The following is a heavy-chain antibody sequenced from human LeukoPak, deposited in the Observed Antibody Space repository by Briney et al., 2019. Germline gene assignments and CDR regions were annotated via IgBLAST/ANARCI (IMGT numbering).Heavy chain of an antibody. CDR1: GGSFSGYY. J-gene: IGHJ4*02. CDR3: ARGLQYYDYVWGSYRYTHHFDY. CDR2: INHSGST. D-gene: IGHD3-16*02. Sequence: SETLSLTCAVYGGSFSGYYWSWIRQPPGKGLEWIGEINHSGSTNYNPSLKSRVTISVDTSKNQFSLKLSSVTAADTAVYYCARGLQYYDYVWGSYRYTHHFDYWGQGTLVTVSS. V-gene: IGHV4-34*01.